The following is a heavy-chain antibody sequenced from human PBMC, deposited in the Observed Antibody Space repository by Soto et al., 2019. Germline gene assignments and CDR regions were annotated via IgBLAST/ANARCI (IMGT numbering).Heavy chain of an antibody. Sequence: ASVKVSCKASGYTFTSYPMHWVRQAPGQRLEWMGWINTGNDNTKYSQKFQGRVTINRDTSASTVYMELSSLRSEDTAVCYCAKYSSGWSFDYWGQGTLVTVSS. CDR1: GYTFTSYP. CDR2: INTGNDNT. D-gene: IGHD6-19*01. V-gene: IGHV1-3*04. CDR3: AKYSSGWSFDY. J-gene: IGHJ4*02.